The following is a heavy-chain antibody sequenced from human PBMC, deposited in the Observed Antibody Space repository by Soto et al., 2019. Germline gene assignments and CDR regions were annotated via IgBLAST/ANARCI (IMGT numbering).Heavy chain of an antibody. V-gene: IGHV1-69*01. Sequence: QVQVVQSGAEVKKPGSSVKVSCKVSGGIFTNNAISWVRQAPGQGLEWFGGVIPLFDTAYYAQIFRGRLKISADGATTTAYMELSGLTSADTAAYFCATGGHNDGYHFYHGMDVWGQGTTVTVS. D-gene: IGHD5-18*01. CDR1: GGIFTNNA. J-gene: IGHJ6*02. CDR3: ATGGHNDGYHFYHGMDV. CDR2: VIPLFDTA.